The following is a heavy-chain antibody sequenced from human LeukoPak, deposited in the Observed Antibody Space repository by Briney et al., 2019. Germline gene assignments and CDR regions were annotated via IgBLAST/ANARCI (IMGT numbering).Heavy chain of an antibody. CDR2: INDDESEK. CDR3: ARVSTRSGTTYYFDY. D-gene: IGHD3-10*01. V-gene: IGHV3-7*01. J-gene: IGHJ4*02. CDR1: GFTFDYW. Sequence: GGSPRLSCVGYGFTFDYWMSWVRQAPGKGLEWVANINDDESEKYYVDSVKGRFTVSRDNARSSLFLQMNSLSAEDTAIYFCARVSTRSGTTYYFDYWGQGTLVTVSS.